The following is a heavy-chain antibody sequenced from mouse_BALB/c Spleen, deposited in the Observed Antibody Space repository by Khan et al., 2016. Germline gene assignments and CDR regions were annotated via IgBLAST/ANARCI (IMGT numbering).Heavy chain of an antibody. J-gene: IGHJ2*01. Sequence: EVELVESGGGLVQPGGSLKLSCAASGFTFSSYGISWVRQTPDKRLELVATINSNGGSTYYPDSVKGRFTISRDNAKNTLYLQMSSLKSEDTAMYYCARGRQLGLKYFDYWGQGTTLTFSS. D-gene: IGHD3-2*01. CDR3: ARGRQLGLKYFDY. CDR1: GFTFSSYG. V-gene: IGHV5-6-3*01. CDR2: INSNGGST.